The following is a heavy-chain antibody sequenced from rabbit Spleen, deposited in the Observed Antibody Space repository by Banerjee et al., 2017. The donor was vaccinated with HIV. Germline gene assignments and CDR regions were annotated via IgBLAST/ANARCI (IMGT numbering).Heavy chain of an antibody. J-gene: IGHJ4*01. CDR3: VRGASSSGYYSL. CDR1: GFDFSAYG. CDR2: IDPVFGAT. V-gene: IGHV1S7*01. D-gene: IGHD1-1*01. Sequence: QLKETGGGLVQPGGSLKVSCKASGFDFSAYGVSWVRQAPGKGLEWIGYIDPVFGATYYATWVNGRFTISSQNAQNTLYLQLNSLTAADTATYFCVRGASSSGYYSLWGPGTLVTVS.